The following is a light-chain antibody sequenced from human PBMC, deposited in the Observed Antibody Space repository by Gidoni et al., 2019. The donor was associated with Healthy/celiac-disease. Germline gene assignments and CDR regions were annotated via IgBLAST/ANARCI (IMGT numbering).Light chain of an antibody. V-gene: IGLV1-47*01. Sequence: QSVLTQPPSASGTPGQRVTISCSGSSANIGSNYVYWYQHLPGTAPKLLIYRNNLRPSGVPDRFSGSKSGTSASLAISGLRSEDEADYYCAAWDDSLSAVVFGGGTKLTVL. CDR3: AAWDDSLSAVV. J-gene: IGLJ2*01. CDR1: SANIGSNY. CDR2: RNN.